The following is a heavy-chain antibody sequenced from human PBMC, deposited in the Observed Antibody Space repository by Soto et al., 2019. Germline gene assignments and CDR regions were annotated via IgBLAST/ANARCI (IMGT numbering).Heavy chain of an antibody. CDR1: EFTFSSYG. V-gene: IGHV3-30*18. D-gene: IGHD6-13*01. Sequence: QVQLVESGGGVVQPGRSLRLSFTVSEFTFSSYGMHWVRQAPGKGLEWVAVISYDERNKHYADSVKGRYTISRDNSKDTLYLQINSLRPEDTAMYYCAKDTIRYSSSWYLDYWGQGILVTVSS. CDR3: AKDTIRYSSSWYLDY. CDR2: ISYDERNK. J-gene: IGHJ4*02.